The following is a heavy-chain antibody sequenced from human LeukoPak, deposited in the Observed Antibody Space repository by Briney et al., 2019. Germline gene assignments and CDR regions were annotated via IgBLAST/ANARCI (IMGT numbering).Heavy chain of an antibody. D-gene: IGHD3-22*01. CDR3: ARAYYDSSGYYSRGYYYGMDV. Sequence: SETLSLTCTVSGGSISSYYWSWIRQPPGKGLEWIGYIYYSGSTNYNPSLKSRVTISVDTSKNQFYLKLSSVTAADTGVYYCARAYYDSSGYYSRGYYYGMDVWGQGTTVTVFS. J-gene: IGHJ6*02. CDR2: IYYSGST. V-gene: IGHV4-59*01. CDR1: GGSISSYY.